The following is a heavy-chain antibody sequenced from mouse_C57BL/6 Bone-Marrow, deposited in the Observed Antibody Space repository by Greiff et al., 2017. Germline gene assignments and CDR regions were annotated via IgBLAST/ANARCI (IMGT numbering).Heavy chain of an antibody. CDR2: IHPSDSDT. CDR1: GYTFTSYW. CDR3: AIGPSFTTVVATDYFDY. V-gene: IGHV1-74*01. D-gene: IGHD1-1*01. J-gene: IGHJ2*01. Sequence: QVQLKQPGAELVKPGASVKVSCKASGYTFTSYWMHWVKQRPGQGLEWIGRIHPSDSDTNYNQKFKGKATLTVDKSSSTAYMQLSSLTSEDSAVYYCAIGPSFTTVVATDYFDYWGQGTTLTVSS.